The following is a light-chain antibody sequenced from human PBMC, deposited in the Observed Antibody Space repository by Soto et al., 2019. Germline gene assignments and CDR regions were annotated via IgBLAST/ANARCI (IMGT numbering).Light chain of an antibody. CDR2: EVT. V-gene: IGLV2-14*01. CDR1: SGDIGGYNY. Sequence: QSVLTQPASVSGSPGQSITISCTGTSGDIGGYNYVSWYQQHPGKAPKLLISEVTNRPSGVSNCFSGSKSGNTASLTISGLQAEDEADYYCSSYTTNSTPVVFGGGTKLTVL. J-gene: IGLJ2*01. CDR3: SSYTTNSTPVV.